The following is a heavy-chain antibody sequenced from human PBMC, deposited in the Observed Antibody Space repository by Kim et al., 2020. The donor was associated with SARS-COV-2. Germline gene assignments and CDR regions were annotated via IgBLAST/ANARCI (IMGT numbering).Heavy chain of an antibody. CDR2: ISHGGSYA. D-gene: IGHD3-10*01. J-gene: IGHJ4*02. CDR3: ASLRVLLSGVIDH. V-gene: IGHV3-21*01. Sequence: GGSLRLSCTASGFTFSDYSMNWVRQAPGKGLEWVSSISHGGSYAYYADSVKGRFAVSRDNAKNSLYLQMNSLRAEDTAVYYCASLRVLLSGVIDHWGQGTVVTVSS. CDR1: GFTFSDYS.